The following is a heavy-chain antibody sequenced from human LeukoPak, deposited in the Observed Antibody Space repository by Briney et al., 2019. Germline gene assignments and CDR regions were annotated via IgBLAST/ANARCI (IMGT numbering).Heavy chain of an antibody. Sequence: PGGSLRLSCAASGFTFSSYAMHWVRQAPGKGLEWVAVISYDGSNKYYADSVKGRFTISRDNSKNTLYLQMNSLRAEDTAVYYCACRPSDIRYYGVFDFWGQGSLVTVSS. J-gene: IGHJ4*02. CDR1: GFTFSSYA. V-gene: IGHV3-30-3*01. CDR2: ISYDGSNK. D-gene: IGHD3-10*01. CDR3: ACRPSDIRYYGVFDF.